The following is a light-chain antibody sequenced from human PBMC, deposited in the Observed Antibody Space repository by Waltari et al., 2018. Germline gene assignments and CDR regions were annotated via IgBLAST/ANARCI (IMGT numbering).Light chain of an antibody. J-gene: IGLJ3*02. CDR2: GQE. Sequence: SSEVTQDPHVSVALGQTVTITCRGDSFRRYYASWYRQRPGQPPVLVLYGQERPSGIPDRFSGSTSGDTAYLTITGAQAGDEGDYYCLSRDTPSTRVFGGGTRLTV. CDR1: SFRRYY. V-gene: IGLV3-19*01. CDR3: LSRDTPSTRV.